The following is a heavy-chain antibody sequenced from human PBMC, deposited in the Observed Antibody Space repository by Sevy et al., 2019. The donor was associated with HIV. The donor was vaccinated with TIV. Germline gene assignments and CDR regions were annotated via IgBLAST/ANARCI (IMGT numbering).Heavy chain of an antibody. CDR2: ISISSSYI. CDR1: GFTFSSYS. CDR3: ARDSRDFWSGSLYDY. J-gene: IGHJ4*02. D-gene: IGHD3-3*01. V-gene: IGHV3-21*01. Sequence: GGSLRLSCAASGFTFSSYSMNWVRQAPGKGLEWVSPISISSSYIYYADSLKGRFTISRDNAKNSLYLQMNSLRAEDTAVYYCARDSRDFWSGSLYDYWGQGTLVTVSS.